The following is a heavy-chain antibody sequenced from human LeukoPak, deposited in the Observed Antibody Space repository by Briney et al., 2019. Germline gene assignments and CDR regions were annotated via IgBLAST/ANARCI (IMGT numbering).Heavy chain of an antibody. CDR1: GFTFSIYS. J-gene: IGHJ4*02. CDR3: ARAPDSSSLDY. Sequence: GGSLRLSCAASGFTFSIYSMNWVRQAPGKGLEWVSSISYASSYIYYADSVRGRFTISRDNAKNSLYLQMNSLRAEDTAVYYCARAPDSSSLDYWGQGTLVTVSS. D-gene: IGHD6-13*01. V-gene: IGHV3-21*01. CDR2: ISYASSYI.